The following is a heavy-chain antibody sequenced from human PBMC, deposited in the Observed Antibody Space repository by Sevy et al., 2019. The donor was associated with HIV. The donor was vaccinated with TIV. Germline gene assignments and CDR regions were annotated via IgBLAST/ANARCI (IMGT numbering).Heavy chain of an antibody. CDR3: ARQLIGYSTSSTDY. D-gene: IGHD6-6*01. Sequence: GESLKISCKGSGYSFTNYWIGWVRQMPGKGLEWMGIIDPGDSDTRDSPSFQGQVTISADKSISTAYLQWSSLKASDTAMYYCARQLIGYSTSSTDYWGQGTLVTVSS. CDR2: IDPGDSDT. CDR1: GYSFTNYW. J-gene: IGHJ4*02. V-gene: IGHV5-51*01.